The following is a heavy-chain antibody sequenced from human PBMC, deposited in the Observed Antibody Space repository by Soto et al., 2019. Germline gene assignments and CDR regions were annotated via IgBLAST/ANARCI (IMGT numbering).Heavy chain of an antibody. CDR2: IWYDGSNE. CDR1: GISFSNYG. D-gene: IGHD6-19*01. Sequence: QVQLVESGGGVVQPGRSLRLSCAASGISFSNYGMHWVRQAPGRGLEWVAVIWYDGSNEYYADSVKGRFTISRDNSKNTLYMQMNSLRGEDTAVYYCARDRRFGDQWLAYFDLWGRGTLVTVSS. J-gene: IGHJ2*01. V-gene: IGHV3-33*01. CDR3: ARDRRFGDQWLAYFDL.